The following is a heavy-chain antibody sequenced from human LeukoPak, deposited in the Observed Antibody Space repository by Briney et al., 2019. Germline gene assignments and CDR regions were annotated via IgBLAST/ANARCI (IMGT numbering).Heavy chain of an antibody. D-gene: IGHD1-26*01. J-gene: IGHJ4*02. CDR2: IIGSGGST. V-gene: IGHV3-23*01. Sequence: PGGSLRLSCAASGFTFSSYAMSWVRQAPGKGLEWVSAIIGSGGSTYYADSVKGRFTISRDNSKNTLYLQMNSLRAEDTAVYYCARDPYSGSYYWDYWGQGTLVTVSS. CDR1: GFTFSSYA. CDR3: ARDPYSGSYYWDY.